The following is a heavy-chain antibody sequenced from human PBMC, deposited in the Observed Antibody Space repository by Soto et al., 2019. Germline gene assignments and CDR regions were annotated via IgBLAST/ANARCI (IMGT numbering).Heavy chain of an antibody. V-gene: IGHV3-30*18. CDR3: AKDFGSGSYGLRWFAP. Sequence: QVQLVESGGGVVQPGRSLRLSCAASGFTFSSYGMHWVRQAPGKGLEWVAVISYDGSNKCYADSVKGRFTISRDNSKNTLYLQMTSLRAEDTAVYYCAKDFGSGSYGLRWFAPWGQGTLVTVSS. J-gene: IGHJ5*02. D-gene: IGHD3-10*01. CDR2: ISYDGSNK. CDR1: GFTFSSYG.